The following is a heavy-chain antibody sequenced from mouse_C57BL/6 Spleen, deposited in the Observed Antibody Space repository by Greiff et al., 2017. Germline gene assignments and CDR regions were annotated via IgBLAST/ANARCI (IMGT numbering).Heavy chain of an antibody. V-gene: IGHV1-82*01. CDR2: IYPGDGDT. Sequence: VQLQQSGPELVKPGASVKISCKASGYSFSSSWMNWVKQRPGKGLEWIGRIYPGDGDTNYNGKFKGKATLTADKSSSTAHMQLSSLTSEDSAVYFCARWEFDGSSSGYFDYWGQGTTLTVSS. D-gene: IGHD1-1*01. J-gene: IGHJ2*01. CDR1: GYSFSSSW. CDR3: ARWEFDGSSSGYFDY.